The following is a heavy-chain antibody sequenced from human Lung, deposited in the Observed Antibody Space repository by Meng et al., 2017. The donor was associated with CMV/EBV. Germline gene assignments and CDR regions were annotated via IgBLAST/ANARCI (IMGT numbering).Heavy chain of an antibody. CDR2: INSNSGGT. Sequence: ASVKVSCKASGYTFTGYYMHWVRQAPGQGLEWMGWINSNSGGTNYAQKFQGRVTMTRDTSISTAYMELSRLRSDDTAVYYCARGVGYCSSTSCQVWFDPWGQGTLVTVSS. D-gene: IGHD2-2*01. CDR3: ARGVGYCSSTSCQVWFDP. V-gene: IGHV1-2*02. CDR1: GYTFTGYY. J-gene: IGHJ5*02.